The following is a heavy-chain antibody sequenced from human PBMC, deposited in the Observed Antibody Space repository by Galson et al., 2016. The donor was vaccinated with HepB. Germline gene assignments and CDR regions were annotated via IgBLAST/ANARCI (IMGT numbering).Heavy chain of an antibody. CDR1: GFQFNIYG. J-gene: IGHJ5*02. D-gene: IGHD3-10*01. CDR3: ERDPSYTLGGSGDVLRGGWLDP. Sequence: SLRLSCAASGFQFNIYGMHWVRQAPGKGLEWLAVILHDASHQEYAESVKGRFTISRDNSKNTMYLQMNSLTAADTAVYFCERDPSYTLGGSGDVLRGGWLDPWGQGILVTVSS. CDR2: ILHDASHQ. V-gene: IGHV3-33*05.